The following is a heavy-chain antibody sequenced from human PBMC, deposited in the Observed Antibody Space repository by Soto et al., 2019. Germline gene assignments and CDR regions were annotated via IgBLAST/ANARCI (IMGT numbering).Heavy chain of an antibody. CDR2: VSHDGRNT. D-gene: IGHD6-19*01. Sequence: ESGGGVVQPGRSLRLSCAASGFTFSDYAMHWVRQAPGKGLEWVAVVSHDGRNTHYADSVKGRFTIYRDSSKTTVSLEMTSLRAEDTAGYYCAKEGRQWLVTSDLTYWGQGALATGSS. CDR3: AKEGRQWLVTSDLTY. CDR1: GFTFSDYA. J-gene: IGHJ4*02. V-gene: IGHV3-30*18.